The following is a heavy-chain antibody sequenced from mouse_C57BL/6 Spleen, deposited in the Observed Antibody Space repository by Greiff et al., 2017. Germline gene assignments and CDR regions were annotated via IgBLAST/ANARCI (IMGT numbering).Heavy chain of an antibody. CDR3: AREGYYGSRY. Sequence: VQLQQPGAELVKPGASVKLSCKASGYTFTSYWMQWVKQGPGQGLEWIGEIDPSDSYTNYNQKFKGKATLTVDTSSSTAYMQLSSLTSEDSAVYYCAREGYYGSRYWGQGTTLTVSS. J-gene: IGHJ2*01. CDR1: GYTFTSYW. V-gene: IGHV1-50*01. D-gene: IGHD1-1*01. CDR2: IDPSDSYT.